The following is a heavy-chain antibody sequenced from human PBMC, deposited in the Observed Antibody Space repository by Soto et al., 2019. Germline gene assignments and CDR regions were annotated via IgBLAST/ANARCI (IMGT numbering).Heavy chain of an antibody. Sequence: ASVKVSCKASGYTFTSYAIHWVRQAPGRRLEWMGWINTGNGNTKYSQNLQGRVTITWDTSASTAYMELISLRSEDTAVYYCARGDYCGRDCFFPRHYWGQGTLVTVSS. CDR3: ARGDYCGRDCFFPRHY. D-gene: IGHD2-21*02. J-gene: IGHJ4*02. CDR1: GYTFTSYA. CDR2: INTGNGNT. V-gene: IGHV1-3*04.